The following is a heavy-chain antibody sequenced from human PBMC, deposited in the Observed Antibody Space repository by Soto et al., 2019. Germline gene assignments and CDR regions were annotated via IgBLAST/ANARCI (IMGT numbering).Heavy chain of an antibody. Sequence: SETLSLTCTVSGGSISSSSYYWGWIRQPPGKGLEWIGSIYYSGSTYYNPSLKSRVTISVDTSKNQFSLKLSSVTAADTAVYYCARLPIAAPILWGQGTLVTVSS. CDR2: IYYSGST. D-gene: IGHD6-13*01. CDR1: GGSISSSSYY. J-gene: IGHJ4*02. CDR3: ARLPIAAPIL. V-gene: IGHV4-39*01.